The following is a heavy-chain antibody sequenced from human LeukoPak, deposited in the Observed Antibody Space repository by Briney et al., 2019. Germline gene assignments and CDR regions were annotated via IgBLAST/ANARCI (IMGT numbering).Heavy chain of an antibody. CDR3: ARDLYRGVVIDAFDI. J-gene: IGHJ3*02. CDR1: GGSISSGSYY. D-gene: IGHD3-3*01. Sequence: PSQTLSLTCTVSGGSISSGSYYWSWIRQPAGKGLEWIGRIYTSGTTNYNPSLKSRVTISVDTSKNQFSLKLSSVTAADTAVYYCARDLYRGVVIDAFDIWGHGTMVTVSS. CDR2: IYTSGTT. V-gene: IGHV4-61*02.